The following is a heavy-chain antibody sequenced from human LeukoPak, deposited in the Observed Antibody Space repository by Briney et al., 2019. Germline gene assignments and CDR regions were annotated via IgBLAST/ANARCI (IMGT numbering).Heavy chain of an antibody. CDR3: ARAPYGSGFDY. J-gene: IGHJ4*02. CDR2: IYYSGST. D-gene: IGHD3-10*01. CDR1: GGSISSGSYY. V-gene: IGHV4-61*01. Sequence: PSETLSLTCTVSGGSISSGSYYWSWIRQPPGKGLEWIGYIYYSGSTNYNPSLKSRVTISVDTSKNQFSLKLSSVTAADTAVYYCARAPYGSGFDYWGQGTLVTVSS.